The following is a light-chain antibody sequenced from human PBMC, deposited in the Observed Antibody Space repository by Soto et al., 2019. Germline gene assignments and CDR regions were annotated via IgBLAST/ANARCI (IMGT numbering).Light chain of an antibody. Sequence: QSVLTQPPSASGSPGQSVTISCTGTSSDVGGYNYVSWYQQPQCKAPNLMIYEVSKRPSGVPDRFSGSKSGNTASLTVSGLQAEDEADYYCSPYAGSNNPVVFGTGTKVTVL. V-gene: IGLV2-8*01. CDR2: EVS. J-gene: IGLJ1*01. CDR1: SSDVGGYNY. CDR3: SPYAGSNNPVV.